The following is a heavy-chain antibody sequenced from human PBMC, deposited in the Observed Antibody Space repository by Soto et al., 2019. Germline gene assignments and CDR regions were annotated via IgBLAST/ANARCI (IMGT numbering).Heavy chain of an antibody. CDR3: AKAQVDHDYYFDY. CDR1: GFTFSSYG. D-gene: IGHD1-1*01. Sequence: HPGGSLRLSCAASGFTFSSYGMHWVRQAPGKGLEWVAVISYDGSNKYYADSVKGRFTISRDNSKNTLYLQMNSLRAEDTAVYYCAKAQVDHDYYFDYWGQGTLVTVSS. J-gene: IGHJ4*02. CDR2: ISYDGSNK. V-gene: IGHV3-30*18.